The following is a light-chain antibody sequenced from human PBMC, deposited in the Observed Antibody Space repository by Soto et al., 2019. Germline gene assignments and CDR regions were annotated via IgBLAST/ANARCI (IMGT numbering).Light chain of an antibody. CDR2: LEGSGSY. Sequence: QLVLTQSSSASASLGSSVKLTCTLSSGHSSHIIAWHQQQPGKAPRYLMKLEGSGSYNKGSGVPDRFSGSSSGADRYLTISNLQFEDEADYYCETWDSNTYVVFGGGTKLTVL. V-gene: IGLV4-60*02. J-gene: IGLJ2*01. CDR3: ETWDSNTYVV. CDR1: SGHSSHI.